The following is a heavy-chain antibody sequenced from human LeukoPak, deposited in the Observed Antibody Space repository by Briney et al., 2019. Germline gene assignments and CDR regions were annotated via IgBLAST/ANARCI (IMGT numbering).Heavy chain of an antibody. V-gene: IGHV7-4-1*01. J-gene: IGHJ4*02. Sequence: ASVKVSCKASGYIFDRYAMNWVRQAPGQGLEWMGWINTNSGNPTYAQGFTGRFVFSLDTSVSTAYLQIFNLKAEDTAVYYCVRELETVVRGVVVDYWGQGTLVYVSS. CDR3: VRELETVVRGVVVDY. CDR1: GYIFDRYA. D-gene: IGHD3-10*01. CDR2: INTNSGNP.